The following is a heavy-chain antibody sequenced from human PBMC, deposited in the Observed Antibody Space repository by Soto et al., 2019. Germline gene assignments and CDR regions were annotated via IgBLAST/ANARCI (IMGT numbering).Heavy chain of an antibody. CDR1: GFTFSSYS. J-gene: IGHJ1*01. Sequence: GGSLRLSCAASGFTFSSYSMNWVRQAPGKGLEWVSYISSSSSTIYYADSVKGRFTSSRDHAKNSLYLQMNSLRDEDTAVYYCAGDRRDAYSSSWYSDEYFEHWGQGTLVTVSS. CDR2: ISSSSSTI. CDR3: AGDRRDAYSSSWYSDEYFEH. D-gene: IGHD6-13*01. V-gene: IGHV3-48*02.